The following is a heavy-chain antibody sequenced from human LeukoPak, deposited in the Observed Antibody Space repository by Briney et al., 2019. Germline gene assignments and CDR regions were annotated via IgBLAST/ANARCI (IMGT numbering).Heavy chain of an antibody. CDR3: AKHSHRHYHYYYMDV. Sequence: PGGALRLSCAAAAITFSNYALTWVRQTPGKGPEWVSSITGSDGNTQYADSVKGRFTISRDNSKNTLHLQMNSLRAEDTAIYFCAKHSHRHYHYYYMDVWGTGTTVTVFS. CDR2: ITGSDGNT. D-gene: IGHD1-26*01. V-gene: IGHV3-23*01. J-gene: IGHJ6*03. CDR1: AITFSNYA.